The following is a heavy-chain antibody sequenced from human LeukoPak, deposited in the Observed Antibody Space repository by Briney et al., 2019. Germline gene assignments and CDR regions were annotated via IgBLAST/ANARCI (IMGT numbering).Heavy chain of an antibody. CDR3: ARHNKLLNYYFDY. Sequence: PSETLSLTCAVSDGSISSGGYSWSWIRQPPGKGLEWIGEINHSGSTNYNPSLKSRVTISVDTSKNQFSLKLSSVTAADTAVYYCARHNKLLNYYFDYWGQGTLVTVSS. CDR2: INHSGST. J-gene: IGHJ4*02. D-gene: IGHD1-26*01. CDR1: DGSISSGGYS. V-gene: IGHV4-30-2*01.